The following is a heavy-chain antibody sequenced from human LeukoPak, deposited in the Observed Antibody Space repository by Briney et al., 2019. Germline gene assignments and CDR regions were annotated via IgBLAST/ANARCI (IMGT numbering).Heavy chain of an antibody. CDR2: INHSGST. V-gene: IGHV4-34*01. CDR3: ARGRYYGSGSYYKDPGGYYYGMDV. J-gene: IGHJ6*04. Sequence: SETLSLTCAVYGGSFSGYYWSWIRQPPGKGLEWIGEINHSGSTNYNPSLKSRVTISVDTSKNQFSLKLGSVTAADTAVYYCARGRYYGSGSYYKDPGGYYYGMDVWGKGTRSPSPQ. CDR1: GGSFSGYY. D-gene: IGHD3-10*01.